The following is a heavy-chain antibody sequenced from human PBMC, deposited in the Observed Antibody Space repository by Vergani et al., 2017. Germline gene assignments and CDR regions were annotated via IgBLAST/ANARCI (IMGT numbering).Heavy chain of an antibody. V-gene: IGHV4-59*01. J-gene: IGHJ6*03. Sequence: QVQLQESGPGLVKPSETLSLTCTVSGGSISSYYWSWIRQPPGKGLEWIGYIYYSGSTNYNHSLKSRFTISVDTSKNQFSLNLSSVTAVDTAVYYCAGTGTTTNYNYYYYMDVWGKGTTVTVSS. CDR3: AGTGTTTNYNYYYYMDV. D-gene: IGHD1-7*01. CDR2: IYYSGST. CDR1: GGSISSYY.